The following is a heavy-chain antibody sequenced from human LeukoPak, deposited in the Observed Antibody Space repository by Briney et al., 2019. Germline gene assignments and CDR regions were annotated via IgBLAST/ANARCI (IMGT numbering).Heavy chain of an antibody. D-gene: IGHD6-19*01. J-gene: IGHJ4*02. V-gene: IGHV1-46*01. CDR3: TRDSSRGWFSVDH. CDR1: AYPFTTYY. Sequence: ASVKVSCKTSAYPFTTYYMHWVRQAPGQGLEWKGVINPSDGSTSYAQKFRGRLTMTRDTSTSTLHMDLSSLIFEDTAVYFCTRDSSRGWFSVDHWGQGTLVTVSS. CDR2: INPSDGST.